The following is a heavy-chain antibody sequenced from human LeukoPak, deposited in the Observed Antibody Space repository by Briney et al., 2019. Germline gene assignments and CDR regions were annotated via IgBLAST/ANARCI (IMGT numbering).Heavy chain of an antibody. Sequence: GGSLRLSCAASGFTFSSYSMNWVRQAPGKGLEWGSSISSSSSYIYYADSVKGRFTISRDNAKNSLYLEMNSLSPEDTALYYCARSSTTVTTRFFDLWGRGTLSLSPQ. J-gene: IGHJ2*01. CDR3: ARSSTTVTTRFFDL. D-gene: IGHD4-17*01. CDR2: ISSSSSYI. V-gene: IGHV3-21*04. CDR1: GFTFSSYS.